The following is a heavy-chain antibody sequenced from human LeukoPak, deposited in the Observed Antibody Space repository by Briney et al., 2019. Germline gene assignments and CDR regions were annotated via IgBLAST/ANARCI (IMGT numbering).Heavy chain of an antibody. CDR1: GFTFSNSA. J-gene: IGHJ4*02. Sequence: QRGGSLRLSCVASGFTFSNSAMSWVRQAPGKGLEWVSVIYSGGSTYYADSVKGRFTISRDNSKNTLYLQMNSLRAEDTAVYYCARVVRQQVEYWGQGTLVTVSS. V-gene: IGHV3-53*01. D-gene: IGHD6-13*01. CDR2: IYSGGST. CDR3: ARVVRQQVEY.